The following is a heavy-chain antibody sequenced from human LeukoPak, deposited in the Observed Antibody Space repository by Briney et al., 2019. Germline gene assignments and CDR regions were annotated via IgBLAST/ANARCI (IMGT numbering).Heavy chain of an antibody. D-gene: IGHD3-3*01. CDR2: IKHDGSEK. Sequence: GGSLRLSCAASGFIFTNYFMSWVRQAPGKGLEWVASIKHDGSEKYYVDSVRGRFTISRDNTMNSLYLQMSSLRAEDTAVYYCATDRGWRTSGYYLYYFEYWGQGTLVAFSS. CDR1: GFIFTNYF. J-gene: IGHJ4*02. V-gene: IGHV3-7*01. CDR3: ATDRGWRTSGYYLYYFEY.